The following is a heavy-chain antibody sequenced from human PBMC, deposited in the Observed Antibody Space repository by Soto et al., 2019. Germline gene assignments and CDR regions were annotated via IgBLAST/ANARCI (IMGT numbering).Heavy chain of an antibody. CDR1: GFTVSSNY. Sequence: EVQLVESGGGLVQPGGSLRLSCAASGFTVSSNYMTWVRQAPGKGLEGVSVIYSGGSTYYADSVKGRFTISRHNSKNTLYLQMNSLRAEDTAVYYCARDYGYCSGGSCYSEDYYYYMDVWGKGTTVTVSS. CDR2: IYSGGST. V-gene: IGHV3-53*04. CDR3: ARDYGYCSGGSCYSEDYYYYMDV. J-gene: IGHJ6*03. D-gene: IGHD2-15*01.